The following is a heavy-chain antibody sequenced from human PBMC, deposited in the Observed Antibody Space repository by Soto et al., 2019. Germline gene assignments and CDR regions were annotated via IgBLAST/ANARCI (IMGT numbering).Heavy chain of an antibody. D-gene: IGHD3-22*01. J-gene: IGHJ1*01. V-gene: IGHV1-2*02. Sequence: QAQLVQSGAEVKKPGASVKVSCEASGYTFIDHYVHWVRQAPGQGLEWMGWVNPNTAGTIYAQKFHGRVTMTSDTSITTAYMEITSLRSDDTALYYCASIDSGAYDGKGLDVWGRGTLVTVSS. CDR2: VNPNTAGT. CDR1: GYTFIDHY. CDR3: ASIDSGAYDGKGLDV.